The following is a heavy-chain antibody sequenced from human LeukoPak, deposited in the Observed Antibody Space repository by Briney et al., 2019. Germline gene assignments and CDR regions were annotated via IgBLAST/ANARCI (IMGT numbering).Heavy chain of an antibody. J-gene: IGHJ3*02. Sequence: PSETLSLTCAVYGGSFSGYYWSWIRQPPGKGLEWIGEIYHSGSTNYNPSLKSRVTISVDKSKTQFSLKLSSVTAADTAVYYCAKSNGYGLVDIWGQGTMVTVSS. CDR3: AKSNGYGLVDI. CDR2: IYHSGST. CDR1: GGSFSGYY. D-gene: IGHD3-10*01. V-gene: IGHV4-34*01.